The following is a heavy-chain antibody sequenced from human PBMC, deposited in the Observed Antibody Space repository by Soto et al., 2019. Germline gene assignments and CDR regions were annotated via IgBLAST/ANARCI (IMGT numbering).Heavy chain of an antibody. CDR1: GFTFSNYA. J-gene: IGHJ4*02. D-gene: IGHD3-10*01. CDR2: ISNGGDKT. V-gene: IGHV3-23*01. Sequence: HLLEAGGGLVQPGGSLRVSCAASGFTFSNYAMSWVRQAPGKGLEWVSAISNGGDKTFYADSVRGRFTISRDNSKNTVYLQMNSLGAEDAAVYYCAKDTFRVVTSFEYWGQGTLVAVSS. CDR3: AKDTFRVVTSFEY.